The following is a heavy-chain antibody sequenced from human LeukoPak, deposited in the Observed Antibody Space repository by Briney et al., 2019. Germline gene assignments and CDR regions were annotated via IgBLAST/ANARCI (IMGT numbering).Heavy chain of an antibody. D-gene: IGHD5-24*01. CDR2: IYYSGST. J-gene: IGHJ3*02. CDR1: GGSISSYY. Sequence: SETLSLTCTVSGGSISSYYRGWIRQPPGKGLEWIGSIYYSGSTYYNPSLKSRVTISVDTSKNQFSLKLSSVTAADTAVYYCARAVEMATIRVAHAFDIWGQGTMVTVSS. V-gene: IGHV4-39*07. CDR3: ARAVEMATIRVAHAFDI.